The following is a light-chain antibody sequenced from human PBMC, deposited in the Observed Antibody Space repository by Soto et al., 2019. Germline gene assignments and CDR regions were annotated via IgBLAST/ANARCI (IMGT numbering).Light chain of an antibody. J-gene: IGKJ1*01. V-gene: IGKV1-5*01. CDR2: DAP. Sequence: DIQMTQSPSTLSASVGDRVAITCRASQSISSWLAWYQQKPGKAPKLLIYDAPNLESGVPSRFSGSGSGTEFTLTIGSLQPDDFATYHCQQYNSYPWTFGQGTKV. CDR3: QQYNSYPWT. CDR1: QSISSW.